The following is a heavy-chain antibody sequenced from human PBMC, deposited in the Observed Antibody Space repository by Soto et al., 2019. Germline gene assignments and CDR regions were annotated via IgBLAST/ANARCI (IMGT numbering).Heavy chain of an antibody. CDR2: IYYSGNT. CDR1: GGSISSYY. Sequence: SETLSLTCTVSGGSISSYYWSWIRQPPGKGLEWIGYIYYSGNTNYNPSLKSRVTISVDTSKNQFSLKLSSVTAADTAVYYCVGAVFDYGDYYYYGMDVWGQGTTVTVS. V-gene: IGHV4-59*08. CDR3: VGAVFDYGDYYYYGMDV. J-gene: IGHJ6*02. D-gene: IGHD4-17*01.